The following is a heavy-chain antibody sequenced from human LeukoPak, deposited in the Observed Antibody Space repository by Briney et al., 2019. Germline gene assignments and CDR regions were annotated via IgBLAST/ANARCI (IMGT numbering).Heavy chain of an antibody. CDR2: IYAPGDT. D-gene: IGHD2-21*01. J-gene: IGHJ4*02. Sequence: GGSLRLSCAASGYIVSSNHMNWVRQAPGKGLGWVSSIYAPGDTHYADSVKGRFTISRDHSKNTLYLQMNDLRVEETAVYYCASGEQHLILVYWGLGTLVTVSS. V-gene: IGHV3-66*01. CDR1: GYIVSSNH. CDR3: ASGEQHLILVY.